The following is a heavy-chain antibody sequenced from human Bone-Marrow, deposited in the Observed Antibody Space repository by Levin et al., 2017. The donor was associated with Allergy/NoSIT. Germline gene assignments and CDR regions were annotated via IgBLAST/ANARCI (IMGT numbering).Heavy chain of an antibody. J-gene: IGHJ3*02. CDR2: ISPVTGGT. CDR3: AKEMKAGEDGAFEI. Sequence: ASVKVSCKASGFSITDHYMHWIRQAPGQGLEWVGRISPVTGGTDYIDKFRGRVTLARDTSINTVYMELTRLTSGDTGVFYCAKEMKAGEDGAFEIWGQGTTVIVSS. D-gene: IGHD7-27*01. V-gene: IGHV1-2*05. CDR1: GFSITDHY.